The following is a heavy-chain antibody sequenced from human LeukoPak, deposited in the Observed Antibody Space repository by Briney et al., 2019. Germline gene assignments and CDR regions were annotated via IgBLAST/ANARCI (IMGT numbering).Heavy chain of an antibody. CDR3: YLMVRGHDAFDI. Sequence: PGGSLRLSCAASGFTFSSYAMSWVRQAPGKGLEWVSAISGSGGSTYYADSVKGRFTISRDNSKNTLYLQMNSLRAEDTAVYYPYLMVRGHDAFDIWGQGTMVTVSS. CDR2: ISGSGGST. D-gene: IGHD3-10*01. CDR1: GFTFSSYA. J-gene: IGHJ3*02. V-gene: IGHV3-23*01.